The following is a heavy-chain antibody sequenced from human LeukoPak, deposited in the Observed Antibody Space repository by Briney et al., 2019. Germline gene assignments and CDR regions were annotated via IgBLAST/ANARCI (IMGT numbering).Heavy chain of an antibody. V-gene: IGHV5-51*01. CDR2: IYPGDPVT. J-gene: IGHJ4*02. Sequence: GESLKISCKGSGYSFTNYWIGWVRQMPGKGLEWMGIIYPGDPVTRYSPSFQDQVTFSADKSISTAHLQWSSLKASDTAIYYCARLDSGDNCCDYWGQGTLVTVSS. D-gene: IGHD2-15*01. CDR1: GYSFTNYW. CDR3: ARLDSGDNCCDY.